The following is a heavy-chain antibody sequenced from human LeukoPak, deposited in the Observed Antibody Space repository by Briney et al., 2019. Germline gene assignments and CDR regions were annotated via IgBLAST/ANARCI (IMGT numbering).Heavy chain of an antibody. J-gene: IGHJ6*03. Sequence: GASVKVSCKASGGTFSSYAISWVRQAPGQGLEWMGGIIPIFGTANYAQKFQGRVTITTDESTSTAYMELSSLRSEDTAVYYCARGGRAGSSSPHPLWYYYYYMDVWGKGTTVTVSS. V-gene: IGHV1-69*05. CDR3: ARGGRAGSSSPHPLWYYYYYMDV. CDR2: IIPIFGTA. CDR1: GGTFSSYA. D-gene: IGHD6-6*01.